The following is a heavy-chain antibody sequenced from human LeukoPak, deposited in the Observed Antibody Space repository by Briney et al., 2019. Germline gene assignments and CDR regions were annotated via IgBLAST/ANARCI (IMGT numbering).Heavy chain of an antibody. V-gene: IGHV3-20*04. CDR1: GFTFEDYG. CDR3: RRSLSGATTGYYYDS. Sequence: GGALGLSCEASGFTFEDYGMTWVRQCPGRGLEYVAEINWDGDNPFYENSLRGRFTISRNNARNSVYLEMNRLRVEDTAFYCARRSLSGATTGYYYDSWGQGTLVIVSS. CDR2: INWDGDNP. J-gene: IGHJ5*01. D-gene: IGHD1-26*01.